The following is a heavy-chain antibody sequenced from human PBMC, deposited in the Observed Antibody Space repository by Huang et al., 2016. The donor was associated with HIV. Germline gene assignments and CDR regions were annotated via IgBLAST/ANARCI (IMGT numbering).Heavy chain of an antibody. J-gene: IGHJ4*02. V-gene: IGHV1-69*13. CDR3: ARGQLGSYGDYDVLY. CDR2: SIPMFGTP. D-gene: IGHD4-17*01. Sequence: QVQLVQSGAEVKTPGSSVKVSCKASGGTFSKYAISWVRQAPGQGLEWMGGSIPMFGTPNYDGKCQGRVTITADDSTSTTYVEVSSLRSEDTALYYCARGQLGSYGDYDVLYWGQGTLVTVSS. CDR1: GGTFSKYA.